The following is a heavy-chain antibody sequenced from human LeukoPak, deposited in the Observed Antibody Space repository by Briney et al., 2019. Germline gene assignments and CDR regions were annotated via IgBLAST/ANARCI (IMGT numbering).Heavy chain of an antibody. CDR1: GFTFSSYS. CDR3: ARDTNSGWYAHYYFDY. J-gene: IGHJ4*02. V-gene: IGHV3-21*03. D-gene: IGHD6-19*01. CDR2: ISSSSSFL. Sequence: PGGSLRLSCAASGFTFSSYSMNWVRQAPGKGLEWVSSISSSSSFLSSADSVKGRFTISRDNAKNSLYLKMNSLRAEDTAVYYCARDTNSGWYAHYYFDYWGQGTLVTV.